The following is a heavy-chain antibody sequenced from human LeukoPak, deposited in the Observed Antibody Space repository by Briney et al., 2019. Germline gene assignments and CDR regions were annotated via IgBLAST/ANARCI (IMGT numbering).Heavy chain of an antibody. CDR2: IYYSGST. CDR1: GGSISSSSYY. V-gene: IGHV4-39*07. J-gene: IGHJ4*02. CDR3: ASVRAPYYYDSSGYYYVAEFDY. Sequence: SETLSLTCTVSGGSISSSSYYWGWIRQPPGKGLEWIGSIYYSGSTYYNPSLKSRVTISVDTSKNQFSLKLSSVTAADTAVYYCASVRAPYYYDSSGYYYVAEFDYWGQGTLVTVSS. D-gene: IGHD3-22*01.